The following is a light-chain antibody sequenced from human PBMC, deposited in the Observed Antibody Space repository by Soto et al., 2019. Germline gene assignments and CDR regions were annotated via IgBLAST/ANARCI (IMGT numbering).Light chain of an antibody. CDR1: QSVSSN. Sequence: EIVMTQSPATLSVSTGERATLSCRASQSVSSNLAWYQQKPGQAPRLLIYGASTRATGIPARFSGSGSGTDFTLTISSLQAEDFAVYYCQQYNSCPLTFGQGTKVDIK. V-gene: IGKV3-15*01. CDR2: GAS. CDR3: QQYNSCPLT. J-gene: IGKJ1*01.